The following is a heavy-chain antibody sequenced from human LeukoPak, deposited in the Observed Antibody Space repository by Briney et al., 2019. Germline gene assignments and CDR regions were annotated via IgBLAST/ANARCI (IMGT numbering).Heavy chain of an antibody. V-gene: IGHV1-8*03. D-gene: IGHD3-3*01. CDR1: GYTFTSYD. Sequence: ASVKVSCKASGYTFTSYDINWVRQATGQGLEWMGWMNPNSGNTGYAQKFQGRVTITRNTSISTAYMELSSLRSEDTAVYYCARVSYYDFWSGYYRMGGTDYFDYWGQGTLVTVSS. CDR2: MNPNSGNT. J-gene: IGHJ4*02. CDR3: ARVSYYDFWSGYYRMGGTDYFDY.